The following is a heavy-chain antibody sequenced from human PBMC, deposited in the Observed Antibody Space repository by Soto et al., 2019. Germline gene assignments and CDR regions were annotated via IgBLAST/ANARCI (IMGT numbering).Heavy chain of an antibody. CDR1: GFTFSSYA. CDR2: ISGSGLST. CDR3: AKCHGARKTVATAGHFDS. J-gene: IGHJ4*02. V-gene: IGHV3-23*01. Sequence: GGSLRLSCAASGFTFSSYAMSWVRQAPGKGLEWVSVISGSGLSTYYADSVKGRFTISRDNSKNTLFLQMNSLRADDTAVYYCAKCHGARKTVATAGHFDSWGQGTLVTVS. D-gene: IGHD6-13*01.